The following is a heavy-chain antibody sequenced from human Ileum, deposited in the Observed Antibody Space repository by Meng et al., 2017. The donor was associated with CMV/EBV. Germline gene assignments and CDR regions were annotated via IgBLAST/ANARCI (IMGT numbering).Heavy chain of an antibody. D-gene: IGHD4-17*01. CDR2: IRSKSNSYAT. V-gene: IGHV3-73*02. CDR1: RFIVSDST. CDR3: TLYGDYFC. J-gene: IGHJ4*02. Sequence: EVRLGECGGGLVQPEGSLQLSCAASRFIVSDSTMHWVRQGSGKGLEWVGRIRSKSNSYATAYAAAVKGRFTISRDDSKNTAYLQMNSLQIEDTAVYYCTLYGDYFCWGQGTLVTVSS.